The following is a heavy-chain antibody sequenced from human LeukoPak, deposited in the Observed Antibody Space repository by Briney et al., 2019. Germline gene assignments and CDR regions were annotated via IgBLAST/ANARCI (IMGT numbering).Heavy chain of an antibody. CDR3: ARAGRSAYYYFDY. CDR1: GGSISSYY. J-gene: IGHJ4*02. V-gene: IGHV4-59*01. D-gene: IGHD2-21*01. CDR2: IYYSGST. Sequence: SETLSLTCTVSGGSISSYYWSWTRQPPGKGLEWIGYIYYSGSTNYNPSLKSRVTISVDTSKNQFSLKLSSVTAADTAVYYCARAGRSAYYYFDYWGQGTLVTVSS.